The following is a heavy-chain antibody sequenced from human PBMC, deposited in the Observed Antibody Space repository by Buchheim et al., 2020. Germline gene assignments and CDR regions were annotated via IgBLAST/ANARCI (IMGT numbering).Heavy chain of an antibody. CDR2: ISSSSSTI. J-gene: IGHJ4*02. CDR1: GFTFSSYS. D-gene: IGHD2-2*01. CDR3: ARDRVPAAPLHAVYVY. V-gene: IGHV3-48*01. Sequence: EVQLVESGGGLVQPGGSLRLSCAASGFTFSSYSMNWVRQAPGKGLEWVSYISSSSSTIYYADSVKGRFTISRDNAKNSLYLQMNSLRAEDTAVYYCARDRVPAAPLHAVYVYWGQGTL.